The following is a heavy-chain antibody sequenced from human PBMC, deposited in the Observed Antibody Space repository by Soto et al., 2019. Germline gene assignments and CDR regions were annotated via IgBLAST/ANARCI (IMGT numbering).Heavy chain of an antibody. Sequence: ASVKVSCKASGFTFTSSAMQWVRQARGQRLEWIGWIVVGSGNTNYAQKFQERVTITRDMSTSTAYMELSSLRSEDTAVYYCAAVYWNSRNGGGYYFDYWGQGTLVTVSS. V-gene: IGHV1-58*02. CDR1: GFTFTSSA. CDR3: AAVYWNSRNGGGYYFDY. D-gene: IGHD1-1*01. CDR2: IVVGSGNT. J-gene: IGHJ4*02.